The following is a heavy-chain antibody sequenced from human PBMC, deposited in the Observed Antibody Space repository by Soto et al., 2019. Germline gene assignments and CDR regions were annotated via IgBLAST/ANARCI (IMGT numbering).Heavy chain of an antibody. CDR3: ARKDKSGYFNWFDP. V-gene: IGHV5-51*01. CDR2: IFPSDSDT. Sequence: PGESLKISCRTSGYKFTSSWIAWVRQMSGKGLEWMGIIFPSDSDTRYSPSFQGQVTIPADRSTSTVFLQWASLEASDTAVYFCARKDKSGYFNWFDPWGQGTLVTVSS. CDR1: GYKFTSSW. D-gene: IGHD3-22*01. J-gene: IGHJ5*02.